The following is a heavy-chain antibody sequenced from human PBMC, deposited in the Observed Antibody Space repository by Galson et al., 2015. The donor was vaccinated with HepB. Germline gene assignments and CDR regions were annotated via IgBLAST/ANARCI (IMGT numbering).Heavy chain of an antibody. CDR3: ARAQRHYSGTSGYFYFDS. V-gene: IGHV3-48*03. Sequence: SLRLSCAASGFSLTNYEMNWVRQAPGTGLEWLSYISSGGNTIYYADSVKGRFTISRDNAKNSLSLQMNSLRAEDTAIYYCARAQRHYSGTSGYFYFDSWGQGTLVTVSS. D-gene: IGHD3-22*01. CDR1: GFSLTNYE. CDR2: ISSGGNTI. J-gene: IGHJ4*02.